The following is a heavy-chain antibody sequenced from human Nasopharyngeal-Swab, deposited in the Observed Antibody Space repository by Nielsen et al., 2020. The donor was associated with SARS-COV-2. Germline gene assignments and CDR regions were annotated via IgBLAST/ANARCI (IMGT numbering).Heavy chain of an antibody. D-gene: IGHD1-26*01. CDR2: IKSKTDGGTT. CDR3: TTGEELLEWDY. V-gene: IGHV3-15*01. Sequence: GESLKISCAASGFTFSSYAMSWVRQAPGKGLEWVGRIKSKTDGGTTDYAAPVKGRFTISRDDSKNTLYLQMNSLKTEDTAVYYCTTGEELLEWDYWGQGTLVTVSS. J-gene: IGHJ4*02. CDR1: GFTFSSYA.